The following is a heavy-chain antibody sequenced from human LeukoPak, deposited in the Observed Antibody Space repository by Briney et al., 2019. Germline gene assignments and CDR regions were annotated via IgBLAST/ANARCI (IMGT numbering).Heavy chain of an antibody. D-gene: IGHD3-22*01. CDR3: ARGDRYYDSSGYYRGDNWFDP. Sequence: GASVKVSCKASGYTFTSYDINWVRQATGQGLEWMGWMNPNSGNTGYAQKFQGRVTMTRNTSISTAYMELSSLRSEDTAVYYCARGDRYYDSSGYYRGDNWFDPWGQGTLVTVSS. V-gene: IGHV1-8*01. CDR2: MNPNSGNT. J-gene: IGHJ5*02. CDR1: GYTFTSYD.